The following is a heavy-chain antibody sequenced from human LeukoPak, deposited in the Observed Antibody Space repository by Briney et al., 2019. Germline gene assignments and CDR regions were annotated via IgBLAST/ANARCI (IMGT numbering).Heavy chain of an antibody. D-gene: IGHD3-22*01. CDR1: GYKFNAYW. V-gene: IGHV5-51*01. CDR2: IYPDGSDN. J-gene: IGHJ3*01. CDR3: ARPNITSYYDSRGYDAFDV. Sequence: GESLNISCKGSGYKFNAYWIAWVRQMPGKGLEWMEIIYPDGSDNRYSPAFTGQVTISADKSVSIAYLQWSRLKASDTAMYYCARPNITSYYDSRGYDAFDVWGQGTMVIVSS.